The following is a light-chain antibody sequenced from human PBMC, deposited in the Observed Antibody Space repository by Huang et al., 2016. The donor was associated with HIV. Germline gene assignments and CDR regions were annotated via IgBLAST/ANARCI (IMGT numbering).Light chain of an antibody. Sequence: EVGMTQSPVTLSVSPGERATLSCRASQSINSHLAWYQQKPGLAPRLLIYGASPRATGVPARFSGSGSGTEFSLTINSLQSEDYAVYYCQQYNNWPPLTFGGGTKVEMK. CDR3: QQYNNWPPLT. CDR2: GAS. J-gene: IGKJ4*01. V-gene: IGKV3-15*01. CDR1: QSINSH.